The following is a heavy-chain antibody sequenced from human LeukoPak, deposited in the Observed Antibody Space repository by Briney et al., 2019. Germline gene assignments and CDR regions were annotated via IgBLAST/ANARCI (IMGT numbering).Heavy chain of an antibody. V-gene: IGHV3-74*01. J-gene: IGHJ4*02. D-gene: IGHD5-12*01. Sequence: PGGSLRLSCAASGFTFSNYWMHWVRQAPGKGLIWVSRINSDGRSTTYANSVKGRFTISRDNAKNTLYLQMNSLRAEDTAVYYCARDHSPGYSGYRYFDYWGQGTLVTVSS. CDR1: GFTFSNYW. CDR2: INSDGRST. CDR3: ARDHSPGYSGYRYFDY.